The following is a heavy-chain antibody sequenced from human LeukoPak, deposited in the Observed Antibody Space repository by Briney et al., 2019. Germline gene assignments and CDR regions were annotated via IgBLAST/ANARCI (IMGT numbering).Heavy chain of an antibody. CDR1: GYTFTGYY. Sequence: ASVKVSCKASGYTFTGYYMHWVRQAPGQGLEWMGWINPNSGGTNYAQKFQGRVTMTRDTSISTAYMELSRLRSDDTAVYYCAPQFALTGIVYYFDYWGQGTLATVSS. CDR2: INPNSGGT. J-gene: IGHJ4*02. D-gene: IGHD1-20*01. CDR3: APQFALTGIVYYFDY. V-gene: IGHV1-2*02.